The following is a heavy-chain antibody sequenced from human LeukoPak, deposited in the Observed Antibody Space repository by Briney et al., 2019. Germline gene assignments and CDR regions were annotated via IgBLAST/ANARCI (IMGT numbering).Heavy chain of an antibody. CDR3: ARVSLLTHYGMDV. CDR2: ISSSSSTI. V-gene: IGHV3-48*04. Sequence: GGSLRLSCAASGFTFSSYSMSWVRQAPGKGLEWVSYISSSSSTIYYADSVKGRFTISRDNAKNSLYLQMNSLRAEDTAVYYCARVSLLTHYGMDVWGQGTTVTVSS. CDR1: GFTFSSYS. J-gene: IGHJ6*02. D-gene: IGHD2-21*02.